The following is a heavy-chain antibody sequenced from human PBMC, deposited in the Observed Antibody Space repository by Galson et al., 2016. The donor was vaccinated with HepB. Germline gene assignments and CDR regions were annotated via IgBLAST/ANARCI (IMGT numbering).Heavy chain of an antibody. CDR2: MWFDASNK. Sequence: SLRLSCAASGFSFSTYAMHWVRQAPGKGLGWVAVMWFDASNKWYADSVKGRFIISRDNSKNTLYLQMNSLRAEDTAVYYCARESPPPNQWNYGSDHYFDYWGQGTLVTVSS. CDR3: ARESPPPNQWNYGSDHYFDY. J-gene: IGHJ4*02. CDR1: GFSFSTYA. V-gene: IGHV3-33*01. D-gene: IGHD1-7*01.